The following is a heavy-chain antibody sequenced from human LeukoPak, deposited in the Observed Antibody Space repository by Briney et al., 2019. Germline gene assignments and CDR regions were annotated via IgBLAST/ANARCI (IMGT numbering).Heavy chain of an antibody. Sequence: QPGGSLRLSCAASGFTFSSYAMSWVRQAPGKGLEWVSAISGSGGSTYYADSVKGRFTISRDNSKNTLYLQMNSLRDEDTAVYYCAREIFSSGWYPSDYWGQGTLVTVSS. J-gene: IGHJ4*02. D-gene: IGHD6-19*01. V-gene: IGHV3-23*01. CDR1: GFTFSSYA. CDR3: AREIFSSGWYPSDY. CDR2: ISGSGGST.